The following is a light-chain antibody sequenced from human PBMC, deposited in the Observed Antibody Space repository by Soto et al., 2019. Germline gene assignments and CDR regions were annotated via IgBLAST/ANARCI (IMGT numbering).Light chain of an antibody. CDR1: QSISSY. J-gene: IGKJ2*01. CDR2: AAS. V-gene: IGKV1-39*01. Sequence: DIQMTQSPSSLSASVGDRITITCRASQSISSYLNWYQQRPGKAPNLLIYAASSLRSGVPSRFSGRGSGTEFTLTISSLTPEDIATYYCQQSYSTPYTFGQGTKLE. CDR3: QQSYSTPYT.